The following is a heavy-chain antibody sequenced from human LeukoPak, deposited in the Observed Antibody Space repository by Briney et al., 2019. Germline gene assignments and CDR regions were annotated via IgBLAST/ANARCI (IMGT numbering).Heavy chain of an antibody. Sequence: ASVKVSCKASGYTFTSYDINWVRQATGQGREWMGWMNPNSGNTGYAQKFQGRVTMTRNTSISTAYMELSSLRSEDTAVYYCARGSGGSYYYYYMDVWGKGTTVTVSS. CDR3: ARGSGGSYYYYYMDV. CDR2: MNPNSGNT. CDR1: GYTFTSYD. D-gene: IGHD2-15*01. V-gene: IGHV1-8*01. J-gene: IGHJ6*03.